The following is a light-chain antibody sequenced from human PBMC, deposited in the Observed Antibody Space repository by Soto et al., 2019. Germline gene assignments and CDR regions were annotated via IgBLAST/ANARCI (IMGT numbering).Light chain of an antibody. CDR2: KAS. CDR1: QTISSW. CDR3: QHYNSYPEA. J-gene: IGKJ1*01. V-gene: IGKV1-5*03. Sequence: DIQMTQSPSTLSGSVGDRVIIFCRASQTISSWLAWYQQKPGKAPKLLIYKASTLKSGVPSRFSGSGSGTEFTLTISSLQPDDFATYYCQHYNSYPEAFGQGTKVDIK.